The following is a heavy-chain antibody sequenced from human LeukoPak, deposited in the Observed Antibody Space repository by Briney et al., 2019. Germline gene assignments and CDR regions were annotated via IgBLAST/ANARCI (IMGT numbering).Heavy chain of an antibody. CDR2: IYYSGST. J-gene: IGHJ6*03. CDR3: ARDGTYSSSWGYYYYYYMDV. D-gene: IGHD6-13*01. CDR1: GGSISSGGYY. Sequence: PSQTLSLTCTVSGGSISSGGYYWSWIRQPPGKGLEWIGSIYYSGSTYYNPSLKSRVTISVDTSKNQFSLKLSSVTAADTAVYYCARDGTYSSSWGYYYYYYMDVWGKGTTVTVSS. V-gene: IGHV4-39*07.